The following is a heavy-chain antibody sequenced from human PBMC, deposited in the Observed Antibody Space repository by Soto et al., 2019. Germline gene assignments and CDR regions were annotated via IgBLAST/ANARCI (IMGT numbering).Heavy chain of an antibody. Sequence: QVPLVQSGAEVKKPGSSVKVSCKASGGTFSTSGISWVHQAPGQGLEWVGRIVPLLGTANYAQRFQGRVTITADESTSTAYMELSSLRSEDTAVYYCAREYSSGWSGYWGQGTLVAVSS. V-gene: IGHV1-69*01. D-gene: IGHD6-19*01. CDR1: GGTFSTSG. J-gene: IGHJ4*02. CDR2: IVPLLGTA. CDR3: AREYSSGWSGY.